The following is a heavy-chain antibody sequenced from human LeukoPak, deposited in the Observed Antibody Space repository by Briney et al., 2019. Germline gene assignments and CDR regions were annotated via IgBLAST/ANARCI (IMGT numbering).Heavy chain of an antibody. V-gene: IGHV4-39*01. CDR1: GVSIGNTANF. CDR2: IHYSERT. D-gene: IGHD2-21*02. CDR3: AGHVLGAGDWSWFDP. Sequence: PSETLSLTCTVSGVSIGNTANFWGWIRQPPGKELEWIGSIHYSERTYYKSSLKSRLTMSVDMSKNQFSLKLSSVTAADTAVYYCAGHVLGAGDWSWFDPWGQGTLVTVSS. J-gene: IGHJ5*02.